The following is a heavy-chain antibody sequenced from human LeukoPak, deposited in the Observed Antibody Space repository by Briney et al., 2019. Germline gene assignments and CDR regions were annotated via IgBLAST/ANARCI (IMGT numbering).Heavy chain of an antibody. CDR1: GGSISSYH. Sequence: PSETLSLTCTVSGGSISSYHWSWIRQPPGKGLEWIAFIYYTGSTHYNPSLKSRVTISVDTSKNQFSLKLSAVTAADTAVFYCARHYIQPPHYFDYWGQGTLLTVSS. V-gene: IGHV4-59*08. J-gene: IGHJ4*02. D-gene: IGHD2-2*01. CDR3: ARHYIQPPHYFDY. CDR2: IYYTGST.